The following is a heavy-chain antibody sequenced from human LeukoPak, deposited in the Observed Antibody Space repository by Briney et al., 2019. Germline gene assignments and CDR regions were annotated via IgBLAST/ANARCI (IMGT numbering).Heavy chain of an antibody. Sequence: ASVKVSCKASGYTFTSYDINWLRQATGQGLEWMGWMNPNSGYTGYAQKFQGRVTISMDTPIATVYMELSSLRSEDTAVYYCARVVGAIDSWGQGTLVTVSS. J-gene: IGHJ4*02. CDR1: GYTFTSYD. V-gene: IGHV1-8*03. CDR3: ARVVGAIDS. CDR2: MNPNSGYT. D-gene: IGHD1-26*01.